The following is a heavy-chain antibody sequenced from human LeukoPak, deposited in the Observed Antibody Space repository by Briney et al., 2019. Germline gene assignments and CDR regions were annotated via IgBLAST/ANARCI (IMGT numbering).Heavy chain of an antibody. J-gene: IGHJ3*02. CDR2: IYYSGTT. CDR3: ARVSIGLSVNAFDI. D-gene: IGHD2-21*01. V-gene: IGHV4-34*01. CDR1: GGSFSGYY. Sequence: SETLSLTCAVYGGSFSGYYWSWIRQPPGKGLEWIGSIYYSGTTYYDPSLKSRVTISVDTSKNQFSLKLSSVTAADTAVYYCARVSIGLSVNAFDIWGQGTMVTVSS.